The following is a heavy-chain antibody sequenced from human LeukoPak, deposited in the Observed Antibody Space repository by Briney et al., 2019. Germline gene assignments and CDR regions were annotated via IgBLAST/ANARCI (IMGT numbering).Heavy chain of an antibody. CDR1: GFTFSSYS. D-gene: IGHD6-6*01. J-gene: IGHJ6*02. CDR2: ISSSSSYI. Sequence: GGSLRLSCAASGFTFSSYSMNWVRQAPGKGLEWVSSISSSSSYIYYADSVKGRFTISRDNAKNSLYLQMNSLRAEDTAVYYCARDYSSSGPYYYYYYGMDVWGQGTTVTASS. CDR3: ARDYSSSGPYYYYYYGMDV. V-gene: IGHV3-21*01.